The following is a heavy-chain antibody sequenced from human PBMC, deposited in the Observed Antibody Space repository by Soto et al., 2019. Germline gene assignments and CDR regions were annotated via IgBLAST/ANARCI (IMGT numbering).Heavy chain of an antibody. D-gene: IGHD3-10*02. J-gene: IGHJ6*02. V-gene: IGHV1-69*13. Sequence: SVKVSCKASGYTFTSYAISWVRQAPGQGLEWMGGIIPIFGTANYAQKFQGRVTITADESTSTAYMELSSLRSEDTAVYYCASVEMYRCSSVTMSIYYYYGVDVWGQGITVTVSS. CDR1: GYTFTSYA. CDR3: ASVEMYRCSSVTMSIYYYYGVDV. CDR2: IIPIFGTA.